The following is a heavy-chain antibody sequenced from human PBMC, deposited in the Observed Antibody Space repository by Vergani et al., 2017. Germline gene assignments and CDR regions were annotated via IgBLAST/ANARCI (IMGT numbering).Heavy chain of an antibody. D-gene: IGHD6-25*01. CDR3: ARQGVHSSALNWFDP. Sequence: EAYLVQSGGGLVTPGGSLRLSCAASGFNFPSFTMNWVRQAPGRGLECVSFIKFPPGEIFYADSVKGRFTISRDNVKNVLFLQMENLRAADTAMYYCARQGVHSSALNWFDPWGEGTLVTVSS. V-gene: IGHV3-21*04. CDR2: IKFPPGEI. CDR1: GFNFPSFT. J-gene: IGHJ5*02.